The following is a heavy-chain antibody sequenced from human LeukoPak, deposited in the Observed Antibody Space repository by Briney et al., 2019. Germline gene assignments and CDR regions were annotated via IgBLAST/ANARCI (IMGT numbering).Heavy chain of an antibody. D-gene: IGHD5-24*01. Sequence: GESLQISCEASGYNFASFSIGWVRQMPGKGLEWMGIIYPADSNTRYSPSFQGQVTISADKSINTAYLQWNSLKASDTAMYYCARRGQGRDGYNNHWGQGTLVTVSS. CDR1: GYNFASFS. CDR3: ARRGQGRDGYNNH. V-gene: IGHV5-51*01. CDR2: IYPADSNT. J-gene: IGHJ4*02.